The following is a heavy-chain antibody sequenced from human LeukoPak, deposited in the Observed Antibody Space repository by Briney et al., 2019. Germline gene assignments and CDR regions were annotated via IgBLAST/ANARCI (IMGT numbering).Heavy chain of an antibody. Sequence: ASVKVSCKASGYTFTSYGISWVRQAPGQGLEWMGWISAYNGNTNYAQKLQGRVTMTTDTSTSTAYMELRSLRSDDTAVYYCARDEVGHDFWGGYPTPPHLDYWGQGTLVTVSS. CDR1: GYTFTSYG. J-gene: IGHJ4*02. CDR2: ISAYNGNT. D-gene: IGHD3-3*01. V-gene: IGHV1-18*01. CDR3: ARDEVGHDFWGGYPTPPHLDY.